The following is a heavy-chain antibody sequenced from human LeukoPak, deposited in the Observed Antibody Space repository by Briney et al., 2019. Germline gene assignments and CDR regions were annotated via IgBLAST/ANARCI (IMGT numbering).Heavy chain of an antibody. J-gene: IGHJ4*02. CDR3: ARGGTIVVVTAINY. CDR2: ISSSSSTI. Sequence: PGRSMRLSCAGSGFTFSVYGMNWVRQALGKGLEWVSYISSSSSTIYYADSVKGRFTISRDNAKNSLYLQMNSLRAEDTAVYYCARGGTIVVVTAINYWGQGTLATVSS. V-gene: IGHV3-48*04. CDR1: GFTFSVYG. D-gene: IGHD2-21*02.